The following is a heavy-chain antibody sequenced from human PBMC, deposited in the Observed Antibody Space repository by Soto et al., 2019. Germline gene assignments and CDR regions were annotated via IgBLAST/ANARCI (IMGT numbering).Heavy chain of an antibody. Sequence: XVSLRLSCAASGFTFSTYAMNWVRQAPGKGLEWVSAISNAGGSTYYAESVRGRFTISRDNSINTLYLQMSGLRTEDTAVYYCAHPRGYGVFDAVDIWGQGTMVTVSS. J-gene: IGHJ3*02. CDR3: AHPRGYGVFDAVDI. D-gene: IGHD4-17*01. CDR1: GFTFSTYA. V-gene: IGHV3-23*01. CDR2: ISNAGGST.